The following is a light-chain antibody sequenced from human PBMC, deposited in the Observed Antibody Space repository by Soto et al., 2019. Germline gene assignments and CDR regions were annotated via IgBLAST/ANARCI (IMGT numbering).Light chain of an antibody. Sequence: DLQMTQSPSSLSASVGDRVTITCQASQDISNYLHWYQQKPGKAPKLLIYDASNLETGVPSRFSGSGSVTDFTFTISSLQPEDVATYYCQHYDNLPFTFGPGTKVDIK. CDR2: DAS. V-gene: IGKV1-33*01. CDR3: QHYDNLPFT. J-gene: IGKJ3*01. CDR1: QDISNY.